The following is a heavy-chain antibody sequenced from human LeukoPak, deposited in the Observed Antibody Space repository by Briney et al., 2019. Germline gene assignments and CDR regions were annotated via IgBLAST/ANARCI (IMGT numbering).Heavy chain of an antibody. D-gene: IGHD6-19*01. CDR2: ISYHGSNK. V-gene: IGHV3-30*04. Sequence: PGGSLRLSCAASGFTFSSYAMHWVRQAPGKGLEWVAVISYHGSNKYYADSVQGRFTISRDNSKNTLYLQMNSLRTEDTAVYYCARDLRALAGTSYFDYWGQGTLVTVSS. J-gene: IGHJ4*02. CDR3: ARDLRALAGTSYFDY. CDR1: GFTFSSYA.